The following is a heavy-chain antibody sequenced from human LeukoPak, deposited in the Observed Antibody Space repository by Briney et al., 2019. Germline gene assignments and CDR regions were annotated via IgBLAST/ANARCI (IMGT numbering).Heavy chain of an antibody. V-gene: IGHV1-46*01. D-gene: IGHD6-6*01. CDR1: GYTFTSYY. CDR2: INPSGGST. CDR3: ARGHSSSPILLYCYYRMDV. J-gene: IGHJ6*02. Sequence: GASVKVSCKASGYTFTSYYMHWVRQAPGQGLEWMGIINPSGGSTSYAQKFQGRVTMTRDTSTSTVYMELSSLRSEDTAVYYCARGHSSSPILLYCYYRMDVWGQEATITVSS.